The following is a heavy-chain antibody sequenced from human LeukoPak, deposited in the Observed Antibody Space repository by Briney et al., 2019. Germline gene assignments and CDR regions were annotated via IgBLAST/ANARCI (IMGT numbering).Heavy chain of an antibody. CDR3: ATTVYFDWSNNWFDP. J-gene: IGHJ5*02. D-gene: IGHD3-9*01. V-gene: IGHV1-24*01. CDR1: GYTLTELP. CDR2: FDPEDGET. Sequence: ASVKVSCKVSGYTLTELPMHWVRQAPGKGLEWMGGFDPEDGETIYAQKFQGRVTMTEDTSTDTAYMELSSLRSEDTAVYYCATTVYFDWSNNWFDPWGQGTLVTVSS.